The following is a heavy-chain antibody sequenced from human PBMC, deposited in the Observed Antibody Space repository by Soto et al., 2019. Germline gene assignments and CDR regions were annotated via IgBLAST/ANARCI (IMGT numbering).Heavy chain of an antibody. J-gene: IGHJ6*02. D-gene: IGHD3-16*02. CDR3: ARQGKIVPNAIDIFSMDV. CDR1: GFSYTSYW. V-gene: IGHV5-10-1*01. Sequence: PGQSLKISYQGPGFSYTSYWVSSVHQEPGKGREWLGRIDPSGSSTIYSPSFTGHVTIYNGKAFTNAYLQWESLNASNSATYCFARQGKIVPNAIDIFSMDVWGQGTAVTVSS. CDR2: IDPSGSST.